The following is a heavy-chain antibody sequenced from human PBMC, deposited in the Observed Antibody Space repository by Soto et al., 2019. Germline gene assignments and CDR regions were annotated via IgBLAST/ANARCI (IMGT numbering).Heavy chain of an antibody. CDR2: IYPGDSDT. V-gene: IGHV5-51*01. CDR1: GYSFTSYW. Sequence: PGESLKISCKGSGYSFTSYWIGWVRQMPGKGLEWMGIIYPGDSDTRYSPSFQGQVTISADKSISTAYLQWSSLKASGTAMYYCARLVPAAPYYYCGMGVWGQGTTVTVSS. D-gene: IGHD2-2*01. J-gene: IGHJ6*02. CDR3: ARLVPAAPYYYCGMGV.